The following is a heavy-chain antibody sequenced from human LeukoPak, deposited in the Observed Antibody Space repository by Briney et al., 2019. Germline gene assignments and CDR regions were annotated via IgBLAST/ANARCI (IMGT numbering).Heavy chain of an antibody. CDR3: ARDTRGSSWSNGRYYFDY. J-gene: IGHJ4*02. V-gene: IGHV1-69*06. CDR1: GGILSQYD. CDR2: IIPIFGTA. Sequence: SVKVSCKASGGILSQYDINGVRQAPGQGLEWMGGIIPIFGTANYAQKFQGRVTITADKSTSTAYMELSSLRSEDTAVYYCARDTRGSSWSNGRYYFDYWGQGTLVTVSS. D-gene: IGHD6-6*01.